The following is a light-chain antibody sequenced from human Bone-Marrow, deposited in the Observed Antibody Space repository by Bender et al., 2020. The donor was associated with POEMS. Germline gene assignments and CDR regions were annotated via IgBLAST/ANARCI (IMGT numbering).Light chain of an antibody. CDR2: EVT. V-gene: IGLV2-8*01. Sequence: QSALTQPPSASGSPGQSVTISCTGTSSDVGTYDYVSWYQQYPGKAPKLMIYEVTKRPSGVPDRFSGSKSGNTASLTVSGLQAEDEAEYFCSSYVGSDNLIFGGGTKLTVL. CDR1: SSDVGTYDY. J-gene: IGLJ2*01. CDR3: SSYVGSDNLI.